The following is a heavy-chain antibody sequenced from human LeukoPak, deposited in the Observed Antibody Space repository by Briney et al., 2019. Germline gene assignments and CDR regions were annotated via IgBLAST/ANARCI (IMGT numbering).Heavy chain of an antibody. J-gene: IGHJ4*02. CDR3: AGNPMPAHCGGDCYTNFDY. CDR1: GGSISSTSYY. V-gene: IGHV4-39*01. CDR2: IYYSGST. D-gene: IGHD2-21*02. Sequence: PSETLSLTCTVSGGSISSTSYYWGWIRQPPGKGLEWIGSIYYSGSTHYNPSLKSRVTISVDTYKNQFSLKLSSVTAADTAVYYCAGNPMPAHCGGDCYTNFDYWGQGTLVTVSS.